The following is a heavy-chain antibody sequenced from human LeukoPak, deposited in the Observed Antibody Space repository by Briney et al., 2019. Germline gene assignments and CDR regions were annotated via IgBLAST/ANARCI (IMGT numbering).Heavy chain of an antibody. D-gene: IGHD3-9*01. V-gene: IGHV4-30-2*01. Sequence: NPSQTLSLTCAVSGGSISSGGYSWSWIRQPPGKGLEWIGYIYHSGSTYYNPSLKSRVTISVDRSKNQFSLKLSSVTAADTAVYYCARVLTTSKGPGPETPDAFDIWGQGTMVTVST. CDR2: IYHSGST. CDR3: ARVLTTSKGPGPETPDAFDI. J-gene: IGHJ3*02. CDR1: GGSISSGGYS.